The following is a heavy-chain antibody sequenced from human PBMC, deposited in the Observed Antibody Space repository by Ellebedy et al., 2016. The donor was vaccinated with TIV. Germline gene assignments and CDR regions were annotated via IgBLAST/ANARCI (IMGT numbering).Heavy chain of an antibody. CDR1: GFTFSDFA. Sequence: GESLKISCAASGFTFSDFAMNWVRQAPGKGLEWVSSISSNSGSRTYAHSVMGRFSISRDDSNNTLDLQMTNLRPEDTAIYYCAKDRRRAGSGIFPEYWGQGALVIVSS. CDR2: ISSNSGSR. J-gene: IGHJ4*02. CDR3: AKDRRRAGSGIFPEY. V-gene: IGHV3-23*01. D-gene: IGHD6-13*01.